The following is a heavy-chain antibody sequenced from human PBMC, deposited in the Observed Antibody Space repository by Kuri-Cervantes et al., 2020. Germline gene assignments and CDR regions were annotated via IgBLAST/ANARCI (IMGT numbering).Heavy chain of an antibody. D-gene: IGHD3-22*01. J-gene: IGHJ6*03. V-gene: IGHV1-18*01. Sequence: ASVKVSCKASGYTFTSFGLTWVRLAPGQGLEWMGWISVYNGNTNYAQKLQGRVTMTTDTSTSTAYMELRSLRSDDTAVYYCARANYDSTETHYYYRDVWGKGTTVTVSS. CDR1: GYTFTSFG. CDR3: ARANYDSTETHYYYRDV. CDR2: ISVYNGNT.